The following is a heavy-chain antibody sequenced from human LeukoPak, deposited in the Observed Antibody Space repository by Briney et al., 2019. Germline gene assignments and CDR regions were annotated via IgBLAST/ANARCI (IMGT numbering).Heavy chain of an antibody. CDR1: GFTFSSYV. J-gene: IGHJ5*02. D-gene: IGHD2-15*01. CDR3: VVGSGGHSS. V-gene: IGHV3-23*01. Sequence: PGGSLRLSCEASGFTFSSYVISWVRQAPGKGLEWVSAISASGGSTYYADSVKGRFTISRDNSKNTLYLLMNSLTAEDTAVYYCVVGSGGHSSWGQGTLVTVSS. CDR2: ISASGGST.